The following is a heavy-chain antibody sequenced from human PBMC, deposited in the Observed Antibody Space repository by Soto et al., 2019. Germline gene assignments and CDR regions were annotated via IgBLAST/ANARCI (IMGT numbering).Heavy chain of an antibody. CDR1: GFTFSSYT. CDR2: ISSSGSYI. V-gene: IGHV3-21*01. D-gene: IGHD6-19*01. Sequence: PGGSLRLSCAASGFTFSSYTMNWVRQAPGKGLEWVSSISSSGSYIHYADSVKGRFTISRDNSKNTLYLQMNSLRGDDTAVYYCARDGSGWYIDWWGQGTLVTVSS. J-gene: IGHJ4*02. CDR3: ARDGSGWYIDW.